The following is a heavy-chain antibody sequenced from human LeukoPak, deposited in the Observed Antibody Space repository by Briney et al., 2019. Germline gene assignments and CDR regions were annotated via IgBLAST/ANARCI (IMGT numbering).Heavy chain of an antibody. CDR3: AKDPGSYSSGWYNYFDY. J-gene: IGHJ4*02. D-gene: IGHD6-19*01. V-gene: IGHV3-23*01. CDR2: ISGSGGST. CDR1: GFTFSSYA. Sequence: PGGSLRLSCAASGFTFSSYAMSWVRQAPGKGLEWVSAISGSGGSTYYADSVKGRFTISRDNSKNTLYLQMNSLRAEDTAVYYCAKDPGSYSSGWYNYFDYWGQGTLVTVYS.